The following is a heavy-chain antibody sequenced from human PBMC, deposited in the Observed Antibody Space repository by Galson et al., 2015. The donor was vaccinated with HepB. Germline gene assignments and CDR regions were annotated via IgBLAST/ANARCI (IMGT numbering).Heavy chain of an antibody. D-gene: IGHD1-26*01. CDR2: IGSKANSYAT. CDR3: TRLIVGATTFDY. CDR1: GFTFSGSA. V-gene: IGHV3-73*01. J-gene: IGHJ4*02. Sequence: SLRLSCAASGFTFSGSAMHWVRQASGKGLEWVGRIGSKANSYATAYAASVKGRFTISRDDSKNTAYLQMNSLKTEDTAVYYCTRLIVGATTFDYWGQGTLVTVSS.